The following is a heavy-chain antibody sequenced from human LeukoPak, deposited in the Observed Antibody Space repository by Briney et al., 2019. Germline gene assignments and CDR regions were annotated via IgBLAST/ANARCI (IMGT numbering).Heavy chain of an antibody. Sequence: SVTVSCTASGGTFSIYAISWVRQAPGQGLEWMGGIIPIFGTANYAQKFQGRVTITADESTSTAYMELSSLRSEDTAVYYCWGGGWKKPFDYWGQGTLVTVSS. J-gene: IGHJ4*02. CDR1: GGTFSIYA. D-gene: IGHD2-21*01. CDR3: WGGGWKKPFDY. V-gene: IGHV1-69*13. CDR2: IIPIFGTA.